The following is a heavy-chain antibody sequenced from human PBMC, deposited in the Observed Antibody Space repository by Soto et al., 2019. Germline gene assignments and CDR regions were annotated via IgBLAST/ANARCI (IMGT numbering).Heavy chain of an antibody. V-gene: IGHV3-48*03. CDR1: GFTFSSYE. CDR2: ISSSGSTI. D-gene: IGHD6-19*01. CDR3: VRDISGWTFDY. J-gene: IGHJ4*02. Sequence: EVQLVESGGGLVQPGGSLRLSCAASGFTFSSYEMNWVRQAPGKGLEWVSYISSSGSTIYYTDSVKGRFTISRDNAKNSLYLQMNSLRAEDTAVYYCVRDISGWTFDYWGQGTLVTVSS.